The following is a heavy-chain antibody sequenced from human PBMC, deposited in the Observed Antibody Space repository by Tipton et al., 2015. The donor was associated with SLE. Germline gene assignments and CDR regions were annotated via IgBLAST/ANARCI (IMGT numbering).Heavy chain of an antibody. CDR3: ARAGGGDSNWFDP. CDR1: GGSFGGYY. J-gene: IGHJ5*02. Sequence: TLSLTCSIYGGSFGGYYWSWIRQTPGKGLEWIGYMYYSGITNYNPSLYGRVSISVDTSKNQFSLKLSSVTAADTAVYYCARAGGGDSNWFDPWGQGTLVTVSS. CDR2: MYYSGIT. D-gene: IGHD2-21*01. V-gene: IGHV4-59*12.